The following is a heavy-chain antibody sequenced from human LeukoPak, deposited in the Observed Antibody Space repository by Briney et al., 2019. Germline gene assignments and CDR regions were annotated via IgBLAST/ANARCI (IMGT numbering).Heavy chain of an antibody. CDR3: ARGVYYFDY. Sequence: GGSLRLSCAASGFTFSYYWMHWVRQAPGKGLVWVARIKPDGTSTTYADSVKGRFTISRDNSKNTLYLQMNSLRAEDTAVYYCARGVYYFDYWGQGTLVTVSS. V-gene: IGHV3-74*03. J-gene: IGHJ4*02. D-gene: IGHD5/OR15-5a*01. CDR1: GFTFSYYW. CDR2: IKPDGTST.